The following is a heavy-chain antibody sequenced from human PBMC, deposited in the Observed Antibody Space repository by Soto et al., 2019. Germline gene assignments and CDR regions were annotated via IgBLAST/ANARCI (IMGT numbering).Heavy chain of an antibody. CDR1: GGSISSTFYY. Sequence: KPSETLSLTCTVSGGSISSTFYYWVWIRQPPGKGLEWIGSIYYSGSTSYNPSHNPSLKSRVTISVDTSKNQLFLNLSSVTAADTAMYYCARHHVRGRTIAGAAEFWGQGTLVTVSS. CDR2: IYYSGST. J-gene: IGHJ4*02. D-gene: IGHD1-26*01. CDR3: ARHHVRGRTIAGAAEF. V-gene: IGHV4-39*01.